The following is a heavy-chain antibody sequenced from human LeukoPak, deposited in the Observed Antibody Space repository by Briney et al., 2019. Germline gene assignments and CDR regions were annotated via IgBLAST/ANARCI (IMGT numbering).Heavy chain of an antibody. J-gene: IGHJ6*02. V-gene: IGHV3-53*01. Sequence: AGGSLRLSCVGSEFNVSSLYMSWVRQAPGRGLEWVSVIYGGGTTNYADSVKGRFTISRDTFENTVHLEMSDLRVDDTAVYYCARTGWGAYGMDVWGPGTTVTVSS. CDR3: ARTGWGAYGMDV. D-gene: IGHD1-26*01. CDR2: IYGGGTT. CDR1: EFNVSSLY.